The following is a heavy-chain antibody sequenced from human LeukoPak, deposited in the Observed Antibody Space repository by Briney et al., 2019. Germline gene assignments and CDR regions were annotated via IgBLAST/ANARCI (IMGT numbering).Heavy chain of an antibody. CDR3: AKSQKLPPLHY. J-gene: IGHJ4*02. Sequence: GGSLRLSCTASGFIFSTYGMHWVRQAPGKGLEWVAFIQFDGSDEFYADSVKGRFTISRDNSKNTLYLQMNSLRPEDTSVYYCAKSQKLPPLHYWGQGTLVTVSS. V-gene: IGHV3-30*02. D-gene: IGHD1-1*01. CDR2: IQFDGSDE. CDR1: GFIFSTYG.